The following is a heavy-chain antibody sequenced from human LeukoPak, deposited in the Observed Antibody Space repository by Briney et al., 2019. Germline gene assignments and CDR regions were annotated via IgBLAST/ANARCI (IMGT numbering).Heavy chain of an antibody. V-gene: IGHV4-30-2*01. CDR1: GGSLSSGGFS. J-gene: IGHJ4*02. CDR2: IYHSGST. Sequence: PSETLSLTCAVSGGSLSSGGFSWGWIRQPPGEGLEWVGYIYHSGSTYYNPSLKSRLTISVDRSNNQFSLKLSSVTAADTAVYYCARGSDDSSGYGNGDHKYYFDYWGQGTLVTVSS. CDR3: ARGSDDSSGYGNGDHKYYFDY. D-gene: IGHD3-22*01.